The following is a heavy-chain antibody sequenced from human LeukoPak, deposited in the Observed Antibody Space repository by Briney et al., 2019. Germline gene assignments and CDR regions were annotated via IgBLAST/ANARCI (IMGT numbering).Heavy chain of an antibody. D-gene: IGHD2-15*01. CDR1: GGFISNYY. CDR3: ARGAAATY. V-gene: IGHV4-34*01. Sequence: PSETLSLTCTVSGGFISNYYWSWLRQPPGKGLEWIGEINHSGSTNYNPSLKSRVTISVDTSRNQFSLRLSSVTAADTAVYYCARGAAATYWGQGTLVTVSS. J-gene: IGHJ4*02. CDR2: INHSGST.